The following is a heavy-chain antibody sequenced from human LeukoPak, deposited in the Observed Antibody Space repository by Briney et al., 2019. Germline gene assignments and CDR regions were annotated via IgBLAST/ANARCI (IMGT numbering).Heavy chain of an antibody. D-gene: IGHD6-19*01. CDR1: GYTFTSYV. CDR3: ARAGITSGWVQNMDY. Sequence: ASAKVSCMPSGYTFTSYVINWVRPEPGQGREWRGWISAYNGNTKHAQKLQGRVTMTTDTSTSTAYMELRSLRSDDTAVYYCARAGITSGWVQNMDYWGQGTLVTVSS. J-gene: IGHJ4*02. CDR2: ISAYNGNT. V-gene: IGHV1-18*01.